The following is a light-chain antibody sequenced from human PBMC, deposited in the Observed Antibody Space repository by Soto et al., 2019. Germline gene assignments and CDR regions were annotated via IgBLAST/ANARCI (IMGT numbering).Light chain of an antibody. CDR3: QQSYSTPRT. Sequence: GDRVTITCRASQTISSWLAWYQQIPGKAPKLLIYAASSLQSGVPSRFSGRGSGTDFTLTISSLQPEDFATYFCQQSYSTPRTFGQGTKVDIK. CDR2: AAS. J-gene: IGKJ1*01. CDR1: QTISSW. V-gene: IGKV1-39*01.